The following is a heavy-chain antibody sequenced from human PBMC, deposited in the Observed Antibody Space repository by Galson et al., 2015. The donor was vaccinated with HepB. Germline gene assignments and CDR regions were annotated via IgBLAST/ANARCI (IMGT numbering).Heavy chain of an antibody. J-gene: IGHJ6*02. V-gene: IGHV3-30*18. CDR1: GFTFSSYG. CDR3: AKEVEQWLAPSYYYGRDV. D-gene: IGHD6-19*01. CDR2: ISADGSTK. Sequence: SLRLSCAASGFTFSSYGMHWVRQAPGKGLEWVAGISADGSTKYYADSVKGRFTISRGNSKNTLYLQMNSLRAEDTAVYYCAKEVEQWLAPSYYYGRDVWGQGTTVTVSS.